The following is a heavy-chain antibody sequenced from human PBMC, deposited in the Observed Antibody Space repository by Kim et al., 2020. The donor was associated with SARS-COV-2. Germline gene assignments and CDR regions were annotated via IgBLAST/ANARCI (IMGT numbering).Heavy chain of an antibody. V-gene: IGHV3-30-3*01. CDR2: ISYDGSNQ. CDR1: GFTFSSYA. J-gene: IGHJ4*02. D-gene: IGHD4-17*01. CDR3: ARVVWGDYRGGFDY. Sequence: GGSLRLSCAASGFTFSSYAMHWVRQAPGKGLEWVSVISYDGSNQYYADSVTVRFTISRDNSKNTLYLQMNSLSAEYTAVYYFARVVWGDYRGGFDYWGQGTLVTGSS.